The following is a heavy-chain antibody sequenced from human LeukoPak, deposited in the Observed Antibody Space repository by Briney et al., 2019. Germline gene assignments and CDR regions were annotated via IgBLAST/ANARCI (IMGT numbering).Heavy chain of an antibody. CDR2: TSGSGGST. D-gene: IGHD6-19*01. V-gene: IGHV3-23*01. CDR1: GFTFSRYA. Sequence: GGSLRLSCAASGFTFSRYAMSWVRQAPGKGLEWVSVTSGSGGSTYYADSVKGRFSISRDNSNNTVYQQINSLRAEDTAVYYCAKRAVAGAYFDYWGQGTLVTVSS. CDR3: AKRAVAGAYFDY. J-gene: IGHJ4*02.